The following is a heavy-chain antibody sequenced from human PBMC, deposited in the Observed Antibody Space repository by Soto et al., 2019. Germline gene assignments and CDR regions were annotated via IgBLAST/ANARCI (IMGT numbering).Heavy chain of an antibody. CDR3: AREDDGGDSLDV. D-gene: IGHD2-21*02. V-gene: IGHV4-30-4*08. Sequence: PSETLSLTCTVSGDSISSHYYHLTWIRQSPGKGLEWIGYIHHSGSILYNPSLKSRVTISVDTSKNQFSLHLTSVTAADTAVYFCAREDDGGDSLDVWGQGTTVTVSS. J-gene: IGHJ6*02. CDR2: IHHSGSI. CDR1: GDSISSHYYH.